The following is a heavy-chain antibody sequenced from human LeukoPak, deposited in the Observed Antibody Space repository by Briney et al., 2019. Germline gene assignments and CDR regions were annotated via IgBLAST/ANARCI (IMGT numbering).Heavy chain of an antibody. CDR3: AKDAFMITFGGVIGDY. J-gene: IGHJ4*02. D-gene: IGHD3-16*02. Sequence: GGSLRLSCAASGFTFSSYAMSWVRQAPGKGLEWVSAISGSGGSTYYADSVKGRFTISRDNSKNTLYLQMNSLRAEDTAVYYCAKDAFMITFGGVIGDYWGQGTLVTVSS. CDR1: GFTFSSYA. CDR2: ISGSGGST. V-gene: IGHV3-23*01.